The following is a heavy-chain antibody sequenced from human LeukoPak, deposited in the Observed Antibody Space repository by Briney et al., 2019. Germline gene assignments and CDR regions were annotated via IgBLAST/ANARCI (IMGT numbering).Heavy chain of an antibody. Sequence: ASVKVSCKASGYTFTSYYMHWVRQAPGQGLGWMGIINPSGGSTSYAQKFQGRVTMTRETSTSTVYMELSSLRSEDTAVYYCARVRYYYDSSGSGGPADYWGQGTLVTVSS. CDR2: INPSGGST. D-gene: IGHD3-22*01. J-gene: IGHJ4*02. CDR1: GYTFTSYY. CDR3: ARVRYYYDSSGSGGPADY. V-gene: IGHV1-46*01.